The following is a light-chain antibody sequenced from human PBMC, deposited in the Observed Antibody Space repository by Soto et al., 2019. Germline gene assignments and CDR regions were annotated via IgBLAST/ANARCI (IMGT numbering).Light chain of an antibody. V-gene: IGKV3-15*01. Sequence: EIVMTQSPATLSVSPGERATLSCRASQSVSSNLAWYQQKPGQAPRLLIYGASTRATGIPARFSGRGSGTEFTLTISSLQSEDFEVYYCQQYNNWPYTFGQGTKLEIK. CDR2: GAS. J-gene: IGKJ2*01. CDR3: QQYNNWPYT. CDR1: QSVSSN.